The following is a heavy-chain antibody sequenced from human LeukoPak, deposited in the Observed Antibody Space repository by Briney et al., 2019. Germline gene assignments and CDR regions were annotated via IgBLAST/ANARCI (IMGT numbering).Heavy chain of an antibody. CDR2: ISYDGSNK. V-gene: IGHV3-30*03. D-gene: IGHD3-10*01. Sequence: GGSLRLSCAATGFTFNTYGMHWVRQAPGKGLEWVAVISYDGSNKYYADSVKGRFTISRDNSKNTLYLQMNSLRAEDTAVYYCARQLWFGELLQSRWYYYYGMDVWGQGTTVTVSS. CDR1: GFTFNTYG. J-gene: IGHJ6*02. CDR3: ARQLWFGELLQSRWYYYYGMDV.